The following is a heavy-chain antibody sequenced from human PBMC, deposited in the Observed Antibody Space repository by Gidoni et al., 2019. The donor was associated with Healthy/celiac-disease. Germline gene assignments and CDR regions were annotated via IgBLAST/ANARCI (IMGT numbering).Heavy chain of an antibody. D-gene: IGHD2-2*01. J-gene: IGHJ4*02. CDR1: GGSISSSSYY. Sequence: QLQLQESGPGLVKPSETLSLPCTVSGGSISSSSYYWGWIRQPPGKGLGWIGSIYYSGSTSYNPSLKSRVTISVDTSKNQCSLKLSSVTAADTAVYYWARQGLECSRTSCHGSPFDYWGQGTLVTVSS. CDR3: ARQGLECSRTSCHGSPFDY. CDR2: IYYSGST. V-gene: IGHV4-39*01.